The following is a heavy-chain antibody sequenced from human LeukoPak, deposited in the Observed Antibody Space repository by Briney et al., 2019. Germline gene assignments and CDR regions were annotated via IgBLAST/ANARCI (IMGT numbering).Heavy chain of an antibody. D-gene: IGHD3-10*01. V-gene: IGHV3-30*18. CDR1: GFTFSSYG. CDR2: ISYDGSNK. CDR3: AKGSWTVGY. Sequence: GGSLRLSCAASGFTFSSYGMHWVRQAPGKGLEWVAVISYDGSNKYYADSVKGRFTISRDNSKNTLYLQMNSLGAEDTAVYYCAKGSWTVGYWGQGTLVTVSS. J-gene: IGHJ4*02.